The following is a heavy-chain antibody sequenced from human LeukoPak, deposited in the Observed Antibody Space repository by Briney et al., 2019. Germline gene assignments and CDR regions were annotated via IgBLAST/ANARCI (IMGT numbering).Heavy chain of an antibody. J-gene: IGHJ3*02. Sequence: PGRALRLSCAASGFTFSSYGMHGVRQAPGKGLEWVAVIWYDGSNKYYADSVKGRFTISRDNSKNTLYVQMNNLRAEDTAVYYCARWDYDFWSGYYSSGAFDIWGQGTMVTVSS. CDR3: ARWDYDFWSGYYSSGAFDI. CDR1: GFTFSSYG. V-gene: IGHV3-33*01. D-gene: IGHD3-3*01. CDR2: IWYDGSNK.